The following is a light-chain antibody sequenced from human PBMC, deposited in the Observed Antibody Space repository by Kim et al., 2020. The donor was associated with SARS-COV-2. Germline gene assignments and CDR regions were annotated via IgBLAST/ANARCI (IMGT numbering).Light chain of an antibody. J-gene: IGKJ1*01. CDR3: MQAVQSPMT. Sequence: DIVMTQSPLSLPVTLGEPASISCRSSQSLIHSNGYNYLDWYLQKPGQSPPLLIYLGSNRASGVPDRFSGSGSGTDFTLKISRVEAEDVGVYYCMQAVQSPMTFGQGTKVDIK. CDR1: QSLIHSNGYNY. V-gene: IGKV2-28*01. CDR2: LGS.